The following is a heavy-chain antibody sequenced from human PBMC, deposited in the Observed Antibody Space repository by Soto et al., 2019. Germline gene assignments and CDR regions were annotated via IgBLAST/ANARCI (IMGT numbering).Heavy chain of an antibody. V-gene: IGHV4-61*01. J-gene: IGHJ4*02. CDR1: GGSFKSGSYS. Sequence: SETLSLTCTVSGGSFKSGSYSWSWIRQPPGKGLEWIGYVYHTGRTSYNPSLKSRASISMDTSKNQLSLNLDSVTAADTAVYFCARDFAYFDSWGQGTLVTVSS. CDR2: VYHTGRT. CDR3: ARDFAYFDS. D-gene: IGHD3-3*01.